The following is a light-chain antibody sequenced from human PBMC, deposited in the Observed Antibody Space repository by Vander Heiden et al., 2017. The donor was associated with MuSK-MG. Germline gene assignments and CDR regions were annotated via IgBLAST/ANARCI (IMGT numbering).Light chain of an antibody. CDR1: SSDVGSHNL. J-gene: IGLJ3*02. V-gene: IGLV2-23*02. CDR2: EVT. CDR3: CSFAGISTWV. Sequence: QSALTQPASVSGSPGQSITISCTGTSSDVGSHNLVSWYQQHPGKAPKLMIYEVTKRPSGVSNRFSGSKSGNTASLTISGLQAADEADYYCCSFAGISTWVFGGGTKLTVL.